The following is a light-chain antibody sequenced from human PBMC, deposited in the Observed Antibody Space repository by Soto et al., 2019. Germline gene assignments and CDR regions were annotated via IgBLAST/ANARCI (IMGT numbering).Light chain of an antibody. CDR1: QSVRSN. CDR3: QQYKNWPPVLP. CDR2: GAS. J-gene: IGKJ4*01. V-gene: IGKV3-15*01. Sequence: EIVMTQSPATLSVSPGERATLSCRASQSVRSNLAWYQQKPGQAPRLLIYGASTRATGIPARFSGSGSGTEFTLTITALQSEDFAVFSCQQYKNWPPVLPFGGGTKVEYK.